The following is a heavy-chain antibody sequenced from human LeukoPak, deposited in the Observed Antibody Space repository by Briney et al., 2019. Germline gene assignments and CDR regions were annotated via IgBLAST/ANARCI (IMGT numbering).Heavy chain of an antibody. D-gene: IGHD1-1*01. CDR3: ARGTAVFRSYYFDY. CDR2: IYYSGST. V-gene: IGHV4-39*01. J-gene: IGHJ4*02. CDR1: GGSISSSSYF. Sequence: PSETLSLTCTVSGGSISSSSYFWGWIRQPPGKGLEWIGTIYYSGSTYYNPSLKSRVTISVDTPKNQFSLKLSSVTAADTAVYYCARGTAVFRSYYFDYWGQGTLVTVSS.